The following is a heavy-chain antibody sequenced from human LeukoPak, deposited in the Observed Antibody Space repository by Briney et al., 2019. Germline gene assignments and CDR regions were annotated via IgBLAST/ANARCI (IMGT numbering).Heavy chain of an antibody. CDR3: AKEATVTTQYHFYGMDL. CDR1: GFIFSSYV. CDR2: SSASGGKT. V-gene: IGHV3-23*01. D-gene: IGHD4-17*01. J-gene: IGHJ6*02. Sequence: GGSLRLSCAASGFIFSSYVVSWVRQAPGKGLEWVSGSSASGGKTYYADSVKGRFTISRDNSKNTLYLQMNSLRAEDTAVYYCAKEATVTTQYHFYGMDLWGRGTTVTVSS.